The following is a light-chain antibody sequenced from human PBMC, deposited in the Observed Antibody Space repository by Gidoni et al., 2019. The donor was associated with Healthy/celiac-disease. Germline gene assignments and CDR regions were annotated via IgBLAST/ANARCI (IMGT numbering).Light chain of an antibody. CDR2: KAS. J-gene: IGKJ1*01. V-gene: IGKV1-5*03. CDR1: QSISSW. Sequence: DIQMTQSPSTLSASVGDRVTLTCRASQSISSWLAWYQQKPGKAPKLLIYKASSLESGVPSRFSGSGSGTEFTLTISSLQPDDFATYYCQQYNSYSGTFXQXTKVEIK. CDR3: QQYNSYSGT.